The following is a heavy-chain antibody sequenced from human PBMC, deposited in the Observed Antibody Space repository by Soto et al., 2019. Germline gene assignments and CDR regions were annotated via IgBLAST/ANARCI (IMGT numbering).Heavy chain of an antibody. D-gene: IGHD3-10*01. CDR1: GGTFNSYA. V-gene: IGHV1-69*01. CDR3: ALWGFRDVNKSKTNYGMDV. Sequence: QVQLVQSGAEVKKPGSSVKVSCKASGGTFNSYAISWVRQAPGQGLEWMGGIIPIFGTANYAQNFQGRVAITADESTSADYMQLRSLRSEDTAVYYCALWGFRDVNKSKTNYGMDVWGQGTTVTVSS. CDR2: IIPIFGTA. J-gene: IGHJ6*02.